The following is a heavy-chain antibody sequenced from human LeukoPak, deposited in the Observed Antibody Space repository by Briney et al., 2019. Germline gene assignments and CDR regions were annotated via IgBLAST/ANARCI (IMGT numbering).Heavy chain of an antibody. CDR1: GGTFSSYA. CDR3: ARCSPGDSSNFYAVLQY. D-gene: IGHD3-22*01. CDR2: IIPVFGTT. Sequence: ASVKVSCKASGGTFSSYAVSWVRLTPGQGLEWLGGIIPVFGTTTYAQKFQAKVTMTADKSTNTAYLEISSLTSDDTAVYYCARCSPGDSSNFYAVLQYWGQGTQVTVSS. V-gene: IGHV1-69*06. J-gene: IGHJ4*02.